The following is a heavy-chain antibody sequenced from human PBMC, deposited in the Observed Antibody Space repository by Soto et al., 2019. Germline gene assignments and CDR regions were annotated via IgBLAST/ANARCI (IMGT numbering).Heavy chain of an antibody. CDR1: GGSISSYY. D-gene: IGHD1-1*01. V-gene: IGHV4-59*01. Sequence: PAESLSLTCTVSGGSISSYYWSWIRQPPGKGLEWIGYIYYSGSTNYNPSLKSRVTISVDTSKNQFSLKLSSVTAADTAVYYCARNPERYGDAFDIWGQGTMVTVSS. CDR3: ARNPERYGDAFDI. J-gene: IGHJ3*02. CDR2: IYYSGST.